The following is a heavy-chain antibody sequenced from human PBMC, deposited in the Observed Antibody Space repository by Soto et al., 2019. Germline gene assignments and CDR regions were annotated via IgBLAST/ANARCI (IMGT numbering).Heavy chain of an antibody. J-gene: IGHJ4*02. V-gene: IGHV1-69*06. CDR1: GGIFSSNT. D-gene: IGHD2-21*02. CDR2: IIPFFGTA. CDR3: ASQAACGGDCYAFDS. Sequence: QVYLVQSGAEVKKPGSSVKISCKASGGIFSSNTINWVRQAAGQGLEWLGGIIPFFGTANYAEKIQGRVTITADKSTKTQYMELTSLRSQDTAVYYCASQAACGGDCYAFDSWGQGTLVTVS.